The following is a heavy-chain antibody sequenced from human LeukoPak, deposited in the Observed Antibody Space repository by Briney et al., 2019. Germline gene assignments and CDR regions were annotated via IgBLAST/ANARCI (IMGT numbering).Heavy chain of an antibody. J-gene: IGHJ6*03. CDR1: GGSISSSSYY. D-gene: IGHD6-6*01. Sequence: PSETLSLTCTVSGGSISSSSYYWGWIRQPPGKGLEWIGEINHSGSTNYNPSLKSRVTISVDTSKNQFSLKLSSVTAADTAVYYCARGRELQLSSYYYYYYYMDVWGKGTTVTVSS. V-gene: IGHV4-39*07. CDR3: ARGRELQLSSYYYYYYYMDV. CDR2: INHSGST.